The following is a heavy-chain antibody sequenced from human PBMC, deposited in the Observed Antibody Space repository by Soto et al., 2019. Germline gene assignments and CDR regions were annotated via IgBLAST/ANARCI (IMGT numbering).Heavy chain of an antibody. CDR3: ARDYSRYYGMDV. CDR2: IWYDGSNK. D-gene: IGHD2-15*01. Sequence: GGSLRISCAASGFTFSNYGMHWVRQAPGKGLESVAVIWYDGSNKYYADSVKGRFTISRGNSKNTMYLQVNSLRAEDTAVYYCARDYSRYYGMDVWGQGTTVTVSS. J-gene: IGHJ6*02. V-gene: IGHV3-33*01. CDR1: GFTFSNYG.